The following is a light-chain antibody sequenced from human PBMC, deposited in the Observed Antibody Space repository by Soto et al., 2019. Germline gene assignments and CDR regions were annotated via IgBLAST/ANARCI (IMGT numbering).Light chain of an antibody. CDR2: DVS. CDR3: SSYTSSTTVV. CDR1: SSDVGGYNY. Sequence: QSALTQPASVSGSPGQSITISCTGTSSDVGGYNYVSWYQQHPGKARKLMIYDVSVRPSGVSYRFSGSKSGNTASLTISGLRAEDEATYYCSSYTSSTTVVFGGGTKLTVL. J-gene: IGLJ2*01. V-gene: IGLV2-14*01.